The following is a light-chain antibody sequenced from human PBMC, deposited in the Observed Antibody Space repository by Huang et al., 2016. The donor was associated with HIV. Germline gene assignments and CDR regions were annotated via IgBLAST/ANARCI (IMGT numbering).Light chain of an antibody. Sequence: EIVMTQSPATLSVSPGESATLSCRASQSISSNLAWYQQKPGQAPRRLIFGASIRATGVSARFSGSGSGTEFTLTISSLQSEDFAVYYCHQYNNWPPRYTFGQGTRLETK. V-gene: IGKV3-15*01. J-gene: IGKJ2*01. CDR1: QSISSN. CDR2: GAS. CDR3: HQYNNWPPRYT.